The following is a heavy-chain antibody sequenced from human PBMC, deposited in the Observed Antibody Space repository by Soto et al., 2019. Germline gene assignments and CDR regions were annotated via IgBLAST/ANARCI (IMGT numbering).Heavy chain of an antibody. V-gene: IGHV3-21*01. CDR3: ARVAY. J-gene: IGHJ4*02. CDR2: ISSGSSDT. Sequence: GGSLRLSCEASGFTFSRVSMNWVRQGPGKGLEWVASISSGSSDTWYADSVKGRFIISRDNAQNSLFLQMNTLRPEDTAMYYCARVAYWGPGTKVTVSS. CDR1: GFTFSRVS.